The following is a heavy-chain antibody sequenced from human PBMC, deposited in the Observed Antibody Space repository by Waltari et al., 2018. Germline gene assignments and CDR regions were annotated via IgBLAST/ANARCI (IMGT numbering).Heavy chain of an antibody. Sequence: QVQLQQWGAGLLKPSETLSLTCAVYGGSFSGYYWSWIRQPPGKGLEWIGYIYYSGSTNYNPSLKSRVTISVDTSKNQFSLKLSSVTAADTAVYYCAGRGGVYSEDYWGQGTLVTVSS. J-gene: IGHJ4*02. CDR3: AGRGGVYSEDY. D-gene: IGHD1-26*01. CDR1: GGSFSGYY. CDR2: IYYSGST. V-gene: IGHV4-34*11.